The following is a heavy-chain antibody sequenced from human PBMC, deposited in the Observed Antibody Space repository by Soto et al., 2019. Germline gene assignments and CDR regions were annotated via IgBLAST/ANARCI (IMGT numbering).Heavy chain of an antibody. V-gene: IGHV3-66*01. CDR2: IFSNGDT. D-gene: IGHD1-1*01. CDR3: ARDGTYNWV. J-gene: IGHJ4*02. CDR1: GFTVSNNY. Sequence: ELQLVASGGGLVQPGGSLRLSCAASGFTVSNNYVRWVRQAPGKGLEWVSLIFSNGDTRYADYVKGRFTISRDSSSNKLYLQMNSTRLEDTAVYYCARDGTYNWVGGQGIHVNVSS.